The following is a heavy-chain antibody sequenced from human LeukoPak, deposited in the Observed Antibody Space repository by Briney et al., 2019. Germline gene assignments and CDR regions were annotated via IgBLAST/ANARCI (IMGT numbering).Heavy chain of an antibody. Sequence: GASVKVSCKASGGTFSSYAISWVRQAPGQGLEWMGGIIPIFGTANYAQKFQGRVTITADKSTSTAYMELSSLRSEDTAVYYCARASGYYYDSSHNDYYYYMDVWGKGTTVTVSS. CDR2: IIPIFGTA. D-gene: IGHD3-22*01. CDR1: GGTFSSYA. J-gene: IGHJ6*03. CDR3: ARASGYYYDSSHNDYYYYMDV. V-gene: IGHV1-69*06.